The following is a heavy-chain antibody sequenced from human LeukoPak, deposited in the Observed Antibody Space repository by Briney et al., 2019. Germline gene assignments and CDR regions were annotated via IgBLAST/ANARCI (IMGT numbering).Heavy chain of an antibody. J-gene: IGHJ3*02. CDR3: ARNSPLDAFDI. Sequence: GGPLRLSCAASGFTFDDYGMSWVRQAPGKGLEWVSGINWNGGSTGYADSVKGRFTISRDNAKNSLYLQMNSLRAEDTALYHCARNSPLDAFDIWGQGTMVTVSS. CDR2: INWNGGST. V-gene: IGHV3-20*01. CDR1: GFTFDDYG.